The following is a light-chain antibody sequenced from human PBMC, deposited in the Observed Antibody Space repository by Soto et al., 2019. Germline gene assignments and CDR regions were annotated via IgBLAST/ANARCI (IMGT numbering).Light chain of an antibody. CDR2: DAS. J-gene: IGKJ4*01. CDR1: QTISSF. Sequence: DIQMTQSPSSLSASVGDRVTITCRASQTISSFLNWYQQKPGKAPKLLIHDASSLQSGVPSRFSGSGSGTDFTLTIGTLQPEDFATYYCQQSYSAPLTFGGGTTVEIK. CDR3: QQSYSAPLT. V-gene: IGKV1-39*01.